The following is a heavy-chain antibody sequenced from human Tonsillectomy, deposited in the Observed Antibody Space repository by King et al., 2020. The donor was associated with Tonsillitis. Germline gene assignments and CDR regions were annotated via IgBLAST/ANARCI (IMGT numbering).Heavy chain of an antibody. J-gene: IGHJ4*02. Sequence: VQLVESGGGVVQPGRSLRLSCAASGFTFSSYGMHWVRQAPGKGLEWVAFIWYDGSNTYYADSVKGRFTISRDNSKNTLYLQMNSLRAEDTAVYYCARDLSSGWFRSYYFDYWGQGTLVTGSS. CDR1: GFTFSSYG. D-gene: IGHD6-19*01. CDR2: IWYDGSNT. V-gene: IGHV3-33*08. CDR3: ARDLSSGWFRSYYFDY.